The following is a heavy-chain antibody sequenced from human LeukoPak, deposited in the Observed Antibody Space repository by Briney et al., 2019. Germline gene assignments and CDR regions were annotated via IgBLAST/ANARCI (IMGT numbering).Heavy chain of an antibody. CDR3: AREGYTSSWLYYYYYMDV. J-gene: IGHJ6*03. D-gene: IGHD6-13*01. Sequence: PGGSLRLSCAASGFTFSSYGMHWVRQAPGKGLEWVAVISYDGRNKYYADSVRGRFTISRDNSKNGLYLQMNSLRPEDTAIYYCAREGYTSSWLYYYYYMDVWGKGTTVTVSS. CDR1: GFTFSSYG. CDR2: ISYDGRNK. V-gene: IGHV3-30*13.